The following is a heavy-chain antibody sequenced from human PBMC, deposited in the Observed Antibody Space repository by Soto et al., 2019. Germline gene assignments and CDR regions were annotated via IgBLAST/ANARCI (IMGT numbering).Heavy chain of an antibody. CDR1: GASLSSGGYY. Sequence: QVQLQESGPGLAKPSQTLSLTCTVSGASLSSGGYYWTWIRQVPGKALEWIGYIFHTGTTFYNPYLKSRVVMSIDKSDNQFSLNLRSVTAADTAVYYCARGLGYDSNGRFLAAFDVWGQGKMVTVSS. J-gene: IGHJ3*01. CDR3: ARGLGYDSNGRFLAAFDV. V-gene: IGHV4-31*03. D-gene: IGHD3-22*01. CDR2: IFHTGTT.